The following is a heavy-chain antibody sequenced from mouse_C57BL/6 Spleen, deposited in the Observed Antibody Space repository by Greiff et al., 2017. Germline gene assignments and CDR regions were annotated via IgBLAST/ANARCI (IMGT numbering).Heavy chain of an antibody. CDR1: GFTFSDYG. Sequence: EVHLVESGGGLVKPGGSLKLSCAASGFTFSDYGMHWVRQAPEKGLEWVAYISSGSSTLYYADTVKGRFTIARDNATNTLFLQMTSLRSEDTAMYYCAREYYGSSYDWYFDVWGTGTTVTVSS. CDR2: ISSGSSTL. V-gene: IGHV5-17*01. J-gene: IGHJ1*03. D-gene: IGHD1-1*01. CDR3: AREYYGSSYDWYFDV.